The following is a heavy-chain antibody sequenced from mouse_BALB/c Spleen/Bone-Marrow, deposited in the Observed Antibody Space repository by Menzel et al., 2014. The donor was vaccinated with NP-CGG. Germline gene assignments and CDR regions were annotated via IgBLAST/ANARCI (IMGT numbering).Heavy chain of an antibody. V-gene: IGHV1-31*01. CDR1: GYSFTGYY. CDR2: IYPYNGVS. CDR3: ESRGEYFDV. J-gene: IGHJ1*01. Sequence: VQLKQSGPELVKPGASVKISCKASGYSFTGYYMHWVKQSHGNSLDWIGYIYPYNGVSSYNQKFKGKATLTVDKSSSTAYMELRSLTPDDSAVYYCESRGEYFDVWGAGTTVTVSS.